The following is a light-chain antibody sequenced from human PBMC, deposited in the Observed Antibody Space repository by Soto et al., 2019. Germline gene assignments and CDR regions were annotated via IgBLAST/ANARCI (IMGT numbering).Light chain of an antibody. Sequence: DIELTQSPSTLSASVGDRVTIPCRASQSISSWLAWYQQKPGKAPKLLIYKASSLASGVPSRFRGSGSGTEFTLTISSLQPDDFATYYCQQYNSYPLTFGGGTKVDIK. V-gene: IGKV1-5*03. CDR1: QSISSW. J-gene: IGKJ4*01. CDR2: KAS. CDR3: QQYNSYPLT.